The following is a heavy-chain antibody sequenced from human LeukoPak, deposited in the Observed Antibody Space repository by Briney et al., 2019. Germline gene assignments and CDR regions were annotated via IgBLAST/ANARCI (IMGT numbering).Heavy chain of an antibody. V-gene: IGHV4-34*01. CDR3: ARPALRWKADY. CDR2: INHSGST. CDR1: GGSFSGYY. Sequence: SETLSLTCAVYGGSFSGYYWSWIRQPPGKGLEWIGEINHSGSTNYNPSLKSRVTISVDTSNNQFSLKLSSVTAADTAVYYCARPALRWKADYWGQGTLVTVSS. J-gene: IGHJ4*02. D-gene: IGHD1-1*01.